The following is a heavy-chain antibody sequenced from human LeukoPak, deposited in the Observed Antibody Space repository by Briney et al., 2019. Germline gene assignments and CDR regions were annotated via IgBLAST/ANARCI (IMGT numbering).Heavy chain of an antibody. CDR2: IYHSGST. J-gene: IGHJ3*02. CDR1: GGSISSGGYY. V-gene: IGHV4-30-2*01. CDR3: ARAALGRRAFDI. Sequence: SETLSLTCTVSGGSISSGGYYWSWIRQPPGKGLEWIGYIYHSGSTYYNPSLKSRVTISVDRSKNQFSLKLSSVTAADTAVYYCARAALGRRAFDIWGQGTVVTVSS. D-gene: IGHD6-6*01.